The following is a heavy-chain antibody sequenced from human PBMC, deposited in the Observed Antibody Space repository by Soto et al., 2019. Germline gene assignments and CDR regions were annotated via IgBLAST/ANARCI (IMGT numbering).Heavy chain of an antibody. D-gene: IGHD5-12*01. CDR3: ARAISGYVT. CDR2: INAGNGNT. CDR1: GITFTTYA. V-gene: IGHV1-3*01. Sequence: QVQLVQSGTEVKKPVASVKVSCKASGITFTTYAIHWVRQAPGQGLEWMGWINAGNGNTRYSQKCQGRVPLTRDTAASTAYMDLSSLTSEDAAIYYCARAISGYVTWGQGTLVTVSS. J-gene: IGHJ5*02.